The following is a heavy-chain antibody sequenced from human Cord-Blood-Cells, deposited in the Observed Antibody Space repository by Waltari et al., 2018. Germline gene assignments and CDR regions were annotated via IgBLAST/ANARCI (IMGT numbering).Heavy chain of an antibody. CDR1: GGSFSGSY. CDR3: ARGLGDILTGRSLDAFDI. Sequence: QVQLQQWGAGLLKPSETLSLTCAVYGGSFSGSYLSRIRPPPRKGTEWIGEINHSGSTNYNPSLKSRVTISVDTSKNQFSLKLSSVTAADTAVYYCARGLGDILTGRSLDAFDIWGQGTMVTDSS. D-gene: IGHD3-9*01. CDR2: INHSGST. V-gene: IGHV4-34*01. J-gene: IGHJ3*02.